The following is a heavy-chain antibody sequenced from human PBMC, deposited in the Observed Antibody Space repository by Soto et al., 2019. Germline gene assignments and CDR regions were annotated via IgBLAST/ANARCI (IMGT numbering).Heavy chain of an antibody. CDR1: GGSFSGYY. Sequence: QVQLQQWGAGLLKPSETLSLTCAVYGGSFSGYYWSWIRQPPGKGLEWIGEINHSGSTNYNPSLKSRVTISVDPSKNQFSLKLSSVTAADTAVYYCARARPIYDSSGYYSPDYWGQGTLVTVSS. D-gene: IGHD3-22*01. J-gene: IGHJ4*02. CDR3: ARARPIYDSSGYYSPDY. CDR2: INHSGST. V-gene: IGHV4-34*01.